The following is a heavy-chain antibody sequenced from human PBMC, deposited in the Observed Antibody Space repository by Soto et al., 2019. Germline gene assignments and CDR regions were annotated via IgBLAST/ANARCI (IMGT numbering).Heavy chain of an antibody. D-gene: IGHD2-2*01. Sequence: LRLSWVASGFTFSSYAMSWVLQAPGKGLDRVSSLSGSGGGKDYADSVKGRFTISRDNSKNTLYLEMNSLRAEDTAVYYCATGVVRYFSSTTCFGVFDSWGQGTMVTVSS. CDR1: GFTFSSYA. CDR3: ATGVVRYFSSTTCFGVFDS. CDR2: LSGSGGGK. J-gene: IGHJ4*02. V-gene: IGHV3-23*01.